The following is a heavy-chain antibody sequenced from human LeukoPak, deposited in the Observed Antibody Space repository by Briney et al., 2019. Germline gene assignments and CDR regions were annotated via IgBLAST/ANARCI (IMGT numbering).Heavy chain of an antibody. Sequence: GGSLRLSCAASGFTFSSYAMHWVRQAPGKGLEWVAVISYDGSNKYYADSVKGRFTISRDNSKNTLYLQMGSLSADDMAVYYCARDASDIVVVPAAVGPFDLWGQGTLVTVSS. CDR2: ISYDGSNK. CDR3: ARDASDIVVVPAAVGPFDL. CDR1: GFTFSSYA. V-gene: IGHV3-30*14. J-gene: IGHJ4*02. D-gene: IGHD2-2*01.